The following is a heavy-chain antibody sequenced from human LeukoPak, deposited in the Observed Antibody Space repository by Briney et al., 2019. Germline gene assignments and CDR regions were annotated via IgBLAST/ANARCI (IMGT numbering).Heavy chain of an antibody. CDR2: IYPGDSDT. CDR1: GYSFSSYW. D-gene: IGHD4-17*01. CDR3: VRPVNYGDHGDY. J-gene: IGHJ4*02. Sequence: ASLKISCKGSGYSFSSYWIGWVRQMPGKGLEWMGIIYPGDSDTRYSPSFQGQVTISADKSISTAYLQWSSLRASDTAMYYCVRPVNYGDHGDYWGQGTLVTVSS. V-gene: IGHV5-51*01.